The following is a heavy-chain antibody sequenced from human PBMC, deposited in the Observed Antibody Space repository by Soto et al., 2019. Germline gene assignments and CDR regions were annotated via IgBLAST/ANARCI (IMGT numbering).Heavy chain of an antibody. CDR1: GFTFSSYS. V-gene: IGHV3-48*02. J-gene: IGHJ4*02. D-gene: IGHD1-26*01. Sequence: EVQLVESGGGLVQPGGSLRLSCAASGFTFSSYSMNWVRQAPGKGLEWVSYISSSSSTIYYADSVKGRFTISRDNAKNSLYLQMNSLRDEDTAVYYCASMYRPGSYYFDYWGQGTLVTVSS. CDR3: ASMYRPGSYYFDY. CDR2: ISSSSSTI.